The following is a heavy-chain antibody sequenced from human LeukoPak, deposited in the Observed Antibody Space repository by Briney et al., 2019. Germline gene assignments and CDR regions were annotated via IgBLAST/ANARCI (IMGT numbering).Heavy chain of an antibody. D-gene: IGHD6-19*01. Sequence: SETLSLTCTVSARSISSYYWTWIRQPAGKGLEWIGRIYTTGSTNYNPSFNSRVTMSVDTSKNQFSLKLSAVTAADTAVYYWARQIAVAGKAGFGYWGQGTLVTVSS. CDR3: ARQIAVAGKAGFGY. V-gene: IGHV4-4*07. CDR1: ARSISSYY. J-gene: IGHJ4*02. CDR2: IYTTGST.